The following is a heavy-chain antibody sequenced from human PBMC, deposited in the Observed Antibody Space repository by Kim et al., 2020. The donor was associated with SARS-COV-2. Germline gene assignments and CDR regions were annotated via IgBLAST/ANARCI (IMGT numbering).Heavy chain of an antibody. J-gene: IGHJ3*02. D-gene: IGHD2-21*02. V-gene: IGHV4-4*07. CDR1: GGSISSYY. Sequence: SETLSLTCTVSGGSISSYYRSWIRQPAGKGLECIGRIYTRGSTNYNPSLKSRVTMSVDTSTNHFSLKLNSLTAADTAVYYCARVGVSWGTVVTPGIHAFDIWGQGTMVTVSS. CDR2: IYTRGST. CDR3: ARVGVSWGTVVTPGIHAFDI.